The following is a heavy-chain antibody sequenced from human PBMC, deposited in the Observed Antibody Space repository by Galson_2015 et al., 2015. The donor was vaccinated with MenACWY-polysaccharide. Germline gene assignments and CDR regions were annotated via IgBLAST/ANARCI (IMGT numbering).Heavy chain of an antibody. D-gene: IGHD1-1*01. J-gene: IGHJ4*02. CDR1: EFIFTSYA. Sequence: SLRLSCAASEFIFTSYAMAWVRQAPGKGLEWVSGISGSGGATYYADSVKGRFTISRDNSKNTLCLQMDSLRAEDTALYYCAKGDRVGGTTLAVDSWGQGALVTVTS. CDR3: AKGDRVGGTTLAVDS. V-gene: IGHV3-23*01. CDR2: ISGSGGAT.